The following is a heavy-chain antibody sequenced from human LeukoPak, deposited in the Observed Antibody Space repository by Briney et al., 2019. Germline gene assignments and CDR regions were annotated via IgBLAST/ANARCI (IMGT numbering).Heavy chain of an antibody. V-gene: IGHV3-23*01. CDR3: ARGQSWAGYNSDTGLH. J-gene: IGHJ4*02. CDR2: ISGSGGST. D-gene: IGHD5-24*01. CDR1: GFTFSSYG. Sequence: GGSLRLSCAASGFTFSSYGMSWVRQAPGKGLEWVSAISGSGGSTYYADSVKGRFTISRDNSKNTLYLQMNSLRAEDTAVYYCARGQSWAGYNSDTGLHWGQGTLVTVSS.